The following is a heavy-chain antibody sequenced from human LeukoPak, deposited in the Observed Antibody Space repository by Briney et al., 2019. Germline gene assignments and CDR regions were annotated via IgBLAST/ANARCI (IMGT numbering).Heavy chain of an antibody. CDR1: GFTFSSYA. V-gene: IGHV3-23*01. D-gene: IGHD3-10*01. J-gene: IGHJ4*02. CDR3: ARGRTYYYGSRDYYFDY. Sequence: GGSLRLSCAASGFTFSSYAMSWVRQAPGKGLEWVSAISGSGGSTYYADSVKGRFTISRDNSKNTLYLQMNSLRAEDTAVYYCARGRTYYYGSRDYYFDYWGQGALVTVSS. CDR2: ISGSGGST.